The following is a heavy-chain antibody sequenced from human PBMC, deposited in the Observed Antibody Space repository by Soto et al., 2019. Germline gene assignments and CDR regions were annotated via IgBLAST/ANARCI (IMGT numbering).Heavy chain of an antibody. CDR2: ISGSGGST. V-gene: IGHV3-23*01. CDR1: GFTFSSYA. Sequence: GGSLRLSCAASGFTFSSYAMTWVRQAPGKGLEWVSSISGSGGSTYYADSVKGRFTISRDNSKNTLYLQLNSLRVEDTALYYCVKSQYIAVTRSPLDSSGQGTLVTVSS. J-gene: IGHJ4*02. CDR3: VKSQYIAVTRSPLDS. D-gene: IGHD4-17*01.